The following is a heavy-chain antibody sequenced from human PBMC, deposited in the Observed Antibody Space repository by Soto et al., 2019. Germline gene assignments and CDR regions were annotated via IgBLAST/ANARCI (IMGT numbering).Heavy chain of an antibody. Sequence: QVQLVQSGAEVKKPGSSVKVSCKASGGTFSSYAISWVRQAPGQGLEWMGGIIPIFGTANYAQKFQGRVTVAAGESTTTACMELSSLRSGGTAVYYGARMYYYDSSGYNHWGQGALVTGSS. CDR1: GGTFSSYA. J-gene: IGHJ5*02. CDR3: ARMYYYDSSGYNH. D-gene: IGHD3-22*01. CDR2: IIPIFGTA. V-gene: IGHV1-69*01.